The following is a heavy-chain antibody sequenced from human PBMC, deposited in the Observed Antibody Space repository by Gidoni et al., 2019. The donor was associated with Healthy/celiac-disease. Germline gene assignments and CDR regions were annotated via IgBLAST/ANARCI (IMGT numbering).Heavy chain of an antibody. CDR1: GGPISSSSYY. Sequence: QLQLQESGPGLVKPSETLSLTCTVPGGPISSSSYYWGWIRQPPGKGLEWIGSIYYSGSTYYNPSLKSRVTISVDTSKNQFSLKLSSVTAADTAVYYCARRGYSYGYVDYWGQGTLVTVSS. CDR2: IYYSGST. D-gene: IGHD5-18*01. CDR3: ARRGYSYGYVDY. V-gene: IGHV4-39*07. J-gene: IGHJ4*02.